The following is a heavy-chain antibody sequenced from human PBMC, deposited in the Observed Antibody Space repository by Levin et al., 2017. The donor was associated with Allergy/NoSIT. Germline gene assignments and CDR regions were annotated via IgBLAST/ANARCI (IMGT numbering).Heavy chain of an antibody. CDR2: IYSGGST. J-gene: IGHJ4*02. CDR3: AILGYSYGYGCYFDY. CDR1: GFTVSSNY. V-gene: IGHV3-53*01. D-gene: IGHD5-18*01. Sequence: AGGSLRLSCAASGFTVSSNYMSWVRQAPGKGLEWVSVIYSGGSTYYADSVKGRFTISRDNSKNTLYLQMNSLRAEDTAVYYCAILGYSYGYGCYFDYWGQGTLVTVSS.